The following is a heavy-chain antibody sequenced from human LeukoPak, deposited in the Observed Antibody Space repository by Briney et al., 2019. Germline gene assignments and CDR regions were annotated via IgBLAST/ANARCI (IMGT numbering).Heavy chain of an antibody. CDR1: GFSLTTSGVG. CDR2: IYWDDDK. V-gene: IGHV2-5*02. J-gene: IGHJ4*02. CDR3: SRTRRGQIGWTNDY. D-gene: IGHD6-19*01. Sequence: SGPTLVKPTQTLTLTCTFSGFSLTTSGVGVGWIRQPPGKALGWLALIYWDDDKRYSPSLKSRVTITKDTSKNQVVLTMTNMDPVDTATYYCSRTRRGQIGWTNDYWGQGTLVTVSS.